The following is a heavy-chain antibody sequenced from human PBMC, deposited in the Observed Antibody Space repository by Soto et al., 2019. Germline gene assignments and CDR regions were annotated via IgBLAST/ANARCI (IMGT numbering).Heavy chain of an antibody. J-gene: IGHJ3*02. CDR1: GFTFSSYW. CDR3: AREKYSGRYNDAFDI. CDR2: IKQDGSEK. D-gene: IGHD1-26*01. V-gene: IGHV3-7*03. Sequence: GGSLRLSCAASGFTFSSYWMSWVRQAPGKGLEWVANIKQDGSEKYYVDSVKGRFTISRDNAKNSLYMQMNSLRAEDTAVYYCAREKYSGRYNDAFDIWGQGTMVTVSS.